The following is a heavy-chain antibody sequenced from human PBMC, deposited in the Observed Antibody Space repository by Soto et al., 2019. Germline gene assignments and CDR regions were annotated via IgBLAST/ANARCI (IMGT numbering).Heavy chain of an antibody. J-gene: IGHJ6*03. D-gene: IGHD3-10*01. CDR3: ARAYYGSGSSFYYYYYMDV. CDR2: ISAYNGNT. CDR1: GYTFTSYG. Sequence: QVQLVQSGAEVKKPGASVKVSCKASGYTFTSYGISWVRQAPGQGLEWMGWISAYNGNTNYAQKLQGRVTMTTDTSTSTAYMELRSLRSDDTAVYYSARAYYGSGSSFYYYYYMDVWGKGTTVTVSS. V-gene: IGHV1-18*01.